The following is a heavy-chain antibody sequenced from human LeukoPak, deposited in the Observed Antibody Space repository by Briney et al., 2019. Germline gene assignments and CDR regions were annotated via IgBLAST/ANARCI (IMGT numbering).Heavy chain of an antibody. D-gene: IGHD4-23*01. J-gene: IGHJ4*02. V-gene: IGHV3-30*04. CDR3: ARATPLDY. CDR1: GFTFSSYA. CDR2: ISYDGSNK. Sequence: GRSLRLSCAASGFTFSSYAMHWVRQAPGKGLEWVAVISYDGSNKYYADSVKGRFTISRDNSKNTLYLQMNSVRAEDTAVYYCARATPLDYWGQGTLVTVSS.